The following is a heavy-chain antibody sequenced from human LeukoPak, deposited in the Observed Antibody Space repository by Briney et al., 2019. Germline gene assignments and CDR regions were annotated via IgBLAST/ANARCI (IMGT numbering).Heavy chain of an antibody. Sequence: SETLSLTCTVSGDSISSGNYYWTWIRQPAGKGLEWIGRIYTSGSTNYNPSLKSRVTTSVDTSKNQFSLKLSSVTAADTAVYYCARQTGSGLFILPGGQGTLVTVSS. CDR2: IYTSGST. CDR1: GDSISSGNYY. D-gene: IGHD3/OR15-3a*01. CDR3: ARQTGSGLFILP. J-gene: IGHJ4*02. V-gene: IGHV4-61*02.